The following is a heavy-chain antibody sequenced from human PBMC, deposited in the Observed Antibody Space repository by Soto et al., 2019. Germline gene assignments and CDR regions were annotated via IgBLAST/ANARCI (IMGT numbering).Heavy chain of an antibody. Sequence: PGESLKISCKGSGYSFTSYWIGWVRQMPGKGLEWMGIIYPGDSDTRYSPSFQGQVTISADKSISTAYLQWSSLKASDTAMYYCARLITGTHNPDYGMEVWGQGTTVTVSS. CDR1: GYSFTSYW. V-gene: IGHV5-51*01. CDR2: IYPGDSDT. D-gene: IGHD1-20*01. CDR3: ARLITGTHNPDYGMEV. J-gene: IGHJ6*02.